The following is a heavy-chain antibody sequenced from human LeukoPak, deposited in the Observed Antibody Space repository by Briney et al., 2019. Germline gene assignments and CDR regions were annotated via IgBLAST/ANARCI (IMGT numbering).Heavy chain of an antibody. J-gene: IGHJ4*02. Sequence: PGGSLILSCAASGFTFSSYSMNWVRQAPGKGLEWVSSISSSSSYIYYADSVKGRFTISRDNAKNSLYLQMDSLGAEDTAVYYCARDGGYSGYDWRVDYWGQGTLVTVSS. D-gene: IGHD5-12*01. CDR3: ARDGGYSGYDWRVDY. CDR1: GFTFSSYS. V-gene: IGHV3-21*01. CDR2: ISSSSSYI.